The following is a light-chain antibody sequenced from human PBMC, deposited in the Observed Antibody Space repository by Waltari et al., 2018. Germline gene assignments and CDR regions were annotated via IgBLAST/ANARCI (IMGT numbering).Light chain of an antibody. Sequence: NFMLTQPHSVSESPGVTVTISCTRSSGRIAGNFVQWYQQRPGSAPSVVIYEYSERLPGVPDLFSGSIDSSANAASLTISGLKTEDEAAFYSQSYDSTNHVVFGGGTKLTVL. V-gene: IGLV6-57*04. J-gene: IGLJ2*01. CDR1: SGRIAGNF. CDR2: EYS. CDR3: QSYDSTNHVV.